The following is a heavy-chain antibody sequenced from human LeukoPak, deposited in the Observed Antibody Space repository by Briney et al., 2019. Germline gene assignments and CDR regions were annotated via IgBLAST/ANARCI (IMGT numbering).Heavy chain of an antibody. V-gene: IGHV5-51*01. D-gene: IGHD4-17*01. Sequence: GESLKISRRGSGYSLTTYWIAWVRQMPGKGLEWMGIISLGDSDTRYSPSFQGQVTISADKSISTAYLQWSSLKASDTAMYYCAHTHDHGDFFDSWGQGTLVTVSS. CDR1: GYSLTTYW. J-gene: IGHJ4*02. CDR2: ISLGDSDT. CDR3: AHTHDHGDFFDS.